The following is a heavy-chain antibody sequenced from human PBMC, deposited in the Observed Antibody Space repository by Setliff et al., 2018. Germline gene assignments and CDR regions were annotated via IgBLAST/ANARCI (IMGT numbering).Heavy chain of an antibody. CDR3: ARDPIMGFYDSTGYSTLNWYFDL. D-gene: IGHD3-22*01. CDR2: IYYSGST. CDR1: GGSISSGDYY. V-gene: IGHV4-30-4*08. Sequence: SETRSLTCTVSGGSISSGDYYWSWIRQPPGKGLEWIGYIYYSGSTYYNPSLKSRFRISVDTSKNQFSLKLNSVTAADTAVYYCARDPIMGFYDSTGYSTLNWYFDLWGRGTLVTVSS. J-gene: IGHJ2*01.